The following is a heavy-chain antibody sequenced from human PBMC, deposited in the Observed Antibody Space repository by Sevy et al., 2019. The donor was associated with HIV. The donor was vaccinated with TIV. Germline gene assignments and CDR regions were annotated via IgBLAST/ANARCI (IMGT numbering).Heavy chain of an antibody. Sequence: SGPTLVNPTETLTLTCTFSGFSLSTTGVGVGWIRQPPGKALEWLALFSWNDDKRYSPSLKSRLTITKDTSKNQVVLTMTNMDPVDTATYYCAHTVGIALRPTYWGQGTLVTVSS. V-gene: IGHV2-5*01. CDR3: AHTVGIALRPTY. CDR1: GFSLSTTGVG. CDR2: FSWNDDK. J-gene: IGHJ4*02. D-gene: IGHD6-6*01.